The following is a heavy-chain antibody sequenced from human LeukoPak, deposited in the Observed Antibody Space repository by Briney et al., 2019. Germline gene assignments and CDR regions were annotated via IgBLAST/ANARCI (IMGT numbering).Heavy chain of an antibody. CDR1: GFVLSDYG. V-gene: IGHV3-13*01. J-gene: IGHJ6*02. CDR3: VRAKRETSSRPWTSGMDV. D-gene: IGHD3/OR15-3a*01. CDR2: IGSAGDK. Sequence: GGSLRLSCAASGFVLSDYGIHWVRQGIGKGLDWVSGIGSAGDKYYAGSERGRFTISRENAENFVYLQMNGLRAEDTPIYYCVRAKRETSSRPWTSGMDVWGQGTTVTVSS.